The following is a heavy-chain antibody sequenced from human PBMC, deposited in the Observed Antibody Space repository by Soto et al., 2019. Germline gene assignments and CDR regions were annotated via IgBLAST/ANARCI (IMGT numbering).Heavy chain of an antibody. CDR1: GFTFSSYA. CDR2: ISGSGGST. Sequence: EVQLLESGGGLVQPGGSLRLSCAASGFTFSSYAMSWVRQAPGKGLEWVSAISGSGGSTYYADSVKGRFTISRDNSKNTLYLQRNSLRAEDTAVYYCAKVSNIVVVPAAAPFDYWGQGTLVTVSS. V-gene: IGHV3-23*01. CDR3: AKVSNIVVVPAAAPFDY. J-gene: IGHJ4*02. D-gene: IGHD2-2*01.